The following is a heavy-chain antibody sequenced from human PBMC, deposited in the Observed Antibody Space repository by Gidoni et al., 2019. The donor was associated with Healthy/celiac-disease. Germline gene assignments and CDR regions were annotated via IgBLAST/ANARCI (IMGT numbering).Heavy chain of an antibody. CDR1: GYTFTSYA. V-gene: IGHV1-3*01. D-gene: IGHD4-4*01. Sequence: QVQLVQSGAEVKKPGASVKVSCKASGYTFTSYAMHWVRQAPGQRLEWMGWINAGNGTTNYSQKFQGRVTLTRDTSASTAYMELSSLRSEDTAVYYCARGKGTVREASNGMDVWGQGTTVTVSS. J-gene: IGHJ6*02. CDR3: ARGKGTVREASNGMDV. CDR2: INAGNGTT.